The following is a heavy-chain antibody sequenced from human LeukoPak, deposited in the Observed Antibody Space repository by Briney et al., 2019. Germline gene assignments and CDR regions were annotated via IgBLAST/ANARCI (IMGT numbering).Heavy chain of an antibody. CDR1: GYTFTSNY. CDR2: IIPIFGTA. V-gene: IGHV1-69*13. D-gene: IGHD3-3*01. Sequence: GASVKVSCKASGYTFTSNYIHWVRQAPGQGLEWMGGIIPIFGTANYAQKFQGRVTITADESTSTAYMELSSLRSEDTAVYYCARDLGGITMFGVAPVVHYYGMDVWGQGTTVTVSS. CDR3: ARDLGGITMFGVAPVVHYYGMDV. J-gene: IGHJ6*02.